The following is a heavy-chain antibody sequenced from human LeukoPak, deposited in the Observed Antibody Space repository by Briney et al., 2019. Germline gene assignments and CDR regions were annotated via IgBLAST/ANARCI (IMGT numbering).Heavy chain of an antibody. Sequence: SETLSLTCIVSGGSISSSSYYWGWIRQPPGKGLEWIGSIYYGESIYYNPSLKSRVTISVDTSKNQFSLKLGSVTAADTALYFCASYENGIIVPAAIIAWGQGQWSPSLQ. V-gene: IGHV4-39*01. CDR1: GGSISSSSYY. CDR2: IYYGESI. CDR3: ASYENGIIVPAAIIA. J-gene: IGHJ3*01. D-gene: IGHD2-2*02.